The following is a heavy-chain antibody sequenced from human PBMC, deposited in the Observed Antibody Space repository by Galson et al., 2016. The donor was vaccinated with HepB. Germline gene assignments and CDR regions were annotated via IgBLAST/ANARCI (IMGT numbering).Heavy chain of an antibody. CDR2: IIPFLGTS. Sequence: SVKVSCKASGGTFSFYVISWVRQAPGQGLEWMGGIIPFLGTSNYAQRFQGRVTITADKSTSTAYMELSGPISGDTAGYYCAKAAGYYGSGDYYAMDVWGQGTTVTVSS. CDR3: AKAAGYYGSGDYYAMDV. D-gene: IGHD3-10*01. V-gene: IGHV1-69*06. J-gene: IGHJ6*02. CDR1: GGTFSFYV.